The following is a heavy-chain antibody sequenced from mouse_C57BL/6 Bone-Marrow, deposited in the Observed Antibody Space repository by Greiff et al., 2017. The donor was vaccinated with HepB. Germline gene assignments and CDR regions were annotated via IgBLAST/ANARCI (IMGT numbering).Heavy chain of an antibody. CDR2: IYWDDDK. CDR1: GFSLSTSGMG. J-gene: IGHJ1*03. CDR3: ARGGSSYLYWYFDV. Sequence: LKESGPGILQSSQTLSLTCSFSGFSLSTSGMGVSWIRQPSGKGLEWLAHIYWDDDKRYNPSLKSRLTISKDTSRNQVFLKITSVDTADTATYYCARGGSSYLYWYFDVWGTGTTVTVSS. V-gene: IGHV8-12*01. D-gene: IGHD1-1*01.